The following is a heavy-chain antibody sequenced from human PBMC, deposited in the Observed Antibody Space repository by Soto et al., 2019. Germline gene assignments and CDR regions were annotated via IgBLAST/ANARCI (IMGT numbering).Heavy chain of an antibody. V-gene: IGHV1-3*01. Sequence: ASVKVSCKASGYTFTSYAMHWVRQAPGQRLEWMGWINAGNGNTKYSQKFQGRVTITRDTSASTAYMELSSLRSEDTAAYYCARGITLPTPLDYWGQGTLVTVSS. CDR2: INAGNGNT. CDR3: ARGITLPTPLDY. J-gene: IGHJ4*02. CDR1: GYTFTSYA. D-gene: IGHD1-20*01.